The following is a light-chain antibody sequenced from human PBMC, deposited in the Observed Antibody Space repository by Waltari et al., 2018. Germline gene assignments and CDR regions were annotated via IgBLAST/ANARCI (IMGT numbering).Light chain of an antibody. V-gene: IGLV1-44*01. CDR2: SNN. J-gene: IGLJ3*02. Sequence: QSVLTQPPSASGTPGQRVIISCSGSSSNIGSNSVNWYQQLPGSAPQVVIHSNNQRPSGVPDRFSGSKYGSSVSLAISGLQPEDEADYYCSSWDVSLNGWVFGGGTKLTVL. CDR1: SSNIGSNS. CDR3: SSWDVSLNGWV.